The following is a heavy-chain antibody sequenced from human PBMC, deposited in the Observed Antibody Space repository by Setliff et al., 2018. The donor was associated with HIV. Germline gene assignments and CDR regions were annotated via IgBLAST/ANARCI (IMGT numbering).Heavy chain of an antibody. CDR2: VYYRAKTGATT. CDR3: ARDVAPPLAGGVWSGNGL. Sequence: SETLSLTCSVSGGSIRSHYWSWIRQAPGKGLQWIGNVYYRAKTGATTDHNPSLRSRISISLDVSKNQLSLRLRSVTTADTAIYYCARDVAPPLAGGVWSGNGLWGQGTQVTVSS. V-gene: IGHV4-59*11. CDR1: GGSIRSHY. D-gene: IGHD2-8*02. J-gene: IGHJ4*02.